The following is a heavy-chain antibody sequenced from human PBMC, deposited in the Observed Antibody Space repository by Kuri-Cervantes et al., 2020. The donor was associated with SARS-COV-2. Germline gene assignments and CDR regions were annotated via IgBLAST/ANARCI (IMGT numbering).Heavy chain of an antibody. CDR3: AKVETASLDY. D-gene: IGHD3-3*01. CDR1: GFTFSSYS. Sequence: GESLKISCAASGFTFSSYSMNWVRQAPGKGLEWVGFVRRDGSNYYYADSVKGRFTISSDNSKNSLYLEMNSLRPEDTAVYYCAKVETASLDYWGQGTLVTVSS. J-gene: IGHJ4*02. CDR2: VRRDGSNY. V-gene: IGHV3-30*02.